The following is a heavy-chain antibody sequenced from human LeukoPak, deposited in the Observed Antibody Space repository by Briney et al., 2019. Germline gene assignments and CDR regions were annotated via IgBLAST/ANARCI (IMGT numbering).Heavy chain of an antibody. Sequence: PSETLSLTCAVYGGSFSGYYWSWIRQPPGKGLEWIGEINHSGSTNYNPSLKSRVTISVDTSKNQFSLKLSSVTAADTAVYYCARSTRFLEWSNLAYYYMDVWGKGTTVTVSS. CDR3: ARSTRFLEWSNLAYYYMDV. D-gene: IGHD3-3*01. V-gene: IGHV4-34*01. CDR1: GGSFSGYY. J-gene: IGHJ6*03. CDR2: INHSGST.